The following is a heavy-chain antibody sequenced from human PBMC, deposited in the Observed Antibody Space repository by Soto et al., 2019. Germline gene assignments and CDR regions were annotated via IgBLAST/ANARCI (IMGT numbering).Heavy chain of an antibody. Sequence: QVQLVESGGGWVKPGGSLRLPCASSGFTFSAHYRSWIRRSPGKGLEFLSYISPRTTYKNYADSVKGRFTISRDNAKNSLYLQLNSLRAEDTAIYYCSRGGGGGLFDLWGQGTFVTVSS. V-gene: IGHV3-11*06. CDR2: ISPRTTYK. D-gene: IGHD2-21*01. CDR3: SRGGGGGLFDL. CDR1: GFTFSAHY. J-gene: IGHJ4*02.